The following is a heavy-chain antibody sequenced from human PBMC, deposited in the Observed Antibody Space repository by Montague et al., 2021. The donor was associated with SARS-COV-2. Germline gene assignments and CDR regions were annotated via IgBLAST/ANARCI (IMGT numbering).Heavy chain of an antibody. J-gene: IGHJ3*02. V-gene: IGHV4-59*01. D-gene: IGHD6-13*01. Sequence: SETLSLTCTVSGGSISRYSWTWIRQPLGKGLEWIGYIYNSGSTNYNPSLTSRVTISVDTSKNQFSLKLSSVAAADTAVYYCARVGRGSSWYEVAFDIWGQGTMVTVSS. CDR3: ARVGRGSSWYEVAFDI. CDR2: IYNSGST. CDR1: GGSISRYS.